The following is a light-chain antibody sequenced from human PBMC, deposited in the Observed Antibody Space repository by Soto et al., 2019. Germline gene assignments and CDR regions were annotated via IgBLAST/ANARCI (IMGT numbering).Light chain of an antibody. J-gene: IGKJ5*01. CDR1: QSVISSR. Sequence: ESVLTQSTGTLCRSPGERATLSFRASQSVISSRLAWYQHKPGQAPRLLIYAASSRATGSPDRFSGGGSGTDFTLTISRLEPEDFAVYYCQQYGYSPITFGQGTRLEIK. CDR3: QQYGYSPIT. V-gene: IGKV3-20*01. CDR2: AAS.